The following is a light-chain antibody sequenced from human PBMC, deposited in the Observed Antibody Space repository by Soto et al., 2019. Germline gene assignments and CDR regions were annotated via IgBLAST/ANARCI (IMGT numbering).Light chain of an antibody. V-gene: IGKV1-5*01. J-gene: IGKJ2*01. CDR3: QHYTIYPYT. CDR2: DAS. CDR1: QSISDS. Sequence: DIQMTQSPSSLSASVGDRVTITCRASQSISDSLAWYQQKPGRAPNLLIFDASSLQSGVPSRFSGSGSGTEFTLTSSSLQPDDFATYYCQHYTIYPYTFGQGTKLEIK.